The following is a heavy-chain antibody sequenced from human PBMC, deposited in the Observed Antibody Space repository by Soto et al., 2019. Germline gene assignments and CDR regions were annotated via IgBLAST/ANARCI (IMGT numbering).Heavy chain of an antibody. Sequence: ASVKVSCKASGYTFTSYAMHWSRHAPGQRLEWMGWINAGNGNTKYSQMFQGRVTITRDTSASTAYMELSSLRSEDTAVYYCASSYYYDSSGYSSLYYYYGMDVWGQGTTVTVSS. D-gene: IGHD3-22*01. CDR3: ASSYYYDSSGYSSLYYYYGMDV. CDR1: GYTFTSYA. CDR2: INAGNGNT. J-gene: IGHJ6*02. V-gene: IGHV1-3*01.